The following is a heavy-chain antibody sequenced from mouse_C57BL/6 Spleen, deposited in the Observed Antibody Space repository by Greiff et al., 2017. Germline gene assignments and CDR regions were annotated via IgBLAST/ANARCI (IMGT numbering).Heavy chain of an antibody. CDR3: ARGSYYDYDEDWYCDV. D-gene: IGHD2-4*01. CDR1: GYTFTSYW. CDR2: INPSNGGT. Sequence: VQLQQPGTELVKPGASVKLSCKASGYTFTSYWMHWVKQRPGQGLEWIGNINPSNGGTNYNEKFKSKATLTVDKSSSTAYMQLSSLTSEDSAVYYCARGSYYDYDEDWYCDVWGTGTTVTVSS. J-gene: IGHJ1*03. V-gene: IGHV1-53*01.